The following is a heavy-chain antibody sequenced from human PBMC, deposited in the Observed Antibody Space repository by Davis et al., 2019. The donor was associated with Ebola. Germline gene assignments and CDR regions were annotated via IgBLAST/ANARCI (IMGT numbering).Heavy chain of an antibody. Sequence: GESLKISCAASGFIVSDSYMSWVRQAPGKGLEWVSLIYAGGSTHYADSVKGRFTISRHNSKDTLYLQMSDLTTEDTAVYYCARVELLSAPEMYFDSWGQGTLVTVSS. D-gene: IGHD2/OR15-2a*01. CDR1: GFIVSDSY. J-gene: IGHJ4*02. CDR3: ARVELLSAPEMYFDS. CDR2: IYAGGST. V-gene: IGHV3-53*04.